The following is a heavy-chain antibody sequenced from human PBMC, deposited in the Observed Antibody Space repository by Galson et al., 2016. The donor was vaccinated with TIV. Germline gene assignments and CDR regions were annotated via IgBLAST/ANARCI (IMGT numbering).Heavy chain of an antibody. CDR2: ISLSGTTT. D-gene: IGHD4-17*01. CDR3: AKPEGDGDYSLGVAFDF. Sequence: SLRLSCAASGFSAGNYVMSWVHQAPGKGLEWVSGISLSGTTTYYADSVRGRFTISRDSSKYTLYLQMNSLRAEDTAVYYCAKPEGDGDYSLGVAFDFWGQGTMVSVSS. V-gene: IGHV3-23*01. J-gene: IGHJ3*01. CDR1: GFSAGNYV.